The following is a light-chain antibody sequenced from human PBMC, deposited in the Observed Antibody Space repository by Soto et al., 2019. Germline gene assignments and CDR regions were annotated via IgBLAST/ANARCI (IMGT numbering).Light chain of an antibody. CDR3: QQSYTTPLT. J-gene: IGKJ4*01. CDR2: AAS. V-gene: IGKV1-39*01. CDR1: QSISDF. Sequence: DIQMTQSPSSLSASVEDRVIITCRASQSISDFLNWYQQKPGKAPVILIYAASTLQSGVPSRFTGSRSETNFTLIISSLQPEDFATYYCQQSYTTPLTFGGGTKVDNK.